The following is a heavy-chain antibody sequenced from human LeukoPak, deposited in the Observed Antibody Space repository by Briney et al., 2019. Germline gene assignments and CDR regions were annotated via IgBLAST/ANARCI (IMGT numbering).Heavy chain of an antibody. CDR2: IIPILGIA. J-gene: IGHJ5*02. CDR1: GGTFSSYA. CDR3: ARGPLTCSGGSCFWFDP. V-gene: IGHV1-69*04. D-gene: IGHD2-15*01. Sequence: ASVTVSCKASGGTFSSYAISWVRQAPGQGLEWMGRIIPILGIANYAQKFQGRVTITADKSTSTAYMELSSLRSEDTAVYYCARGPLTCSGGSCFWFDPWGQGTLVTVSS.